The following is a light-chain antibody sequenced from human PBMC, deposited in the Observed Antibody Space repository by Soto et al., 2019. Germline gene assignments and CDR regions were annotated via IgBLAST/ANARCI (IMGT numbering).Light chain of an antibody. Sequence: QSVLTQPPSVSGAPGQRVTISCTGSSSNIGAGYDVHWYQQLPGTAPKLLIYGNSNRPSGVPDRFSGSKSGTSASLAITGLQAEDEAHYYCLSYDSSLSGSVFGGGTKVTVL. CDR3: LSYDSSLSGSV. V-gene: IGLV1-40*01. CDR2: GNS. CDR1: SSNIGAGYD. J-gene: IGLJ2*01.